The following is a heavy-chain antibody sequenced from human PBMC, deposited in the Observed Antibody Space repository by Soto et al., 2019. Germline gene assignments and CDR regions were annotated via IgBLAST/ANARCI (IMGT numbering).Heavy chain of an antibody. CDR1: GGSISSSSYY. V-gene: IGHV4-39*01. D-gene: IGHD6-13*01. Sequence: SETLSLTCTVSGGSISSSSYYWGWIRQPPGKGLEWIGSIYYSGSTYYNPSLKSRVTISVDTSKNQFSLKLSSVTAADTAVYYCARQLLVAKKAAGILYWFDPWGQGTLVTVSS. J-gene: IGHJ5*02. CDR3: ARQLLVAKKAAGILYWFDP. CDR2: IYYSGST.